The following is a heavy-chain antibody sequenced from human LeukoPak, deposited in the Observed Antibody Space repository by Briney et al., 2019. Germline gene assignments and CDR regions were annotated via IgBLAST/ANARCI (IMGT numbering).Heavy chain of an antibody. D-gene: IGHD4-17*01. CDR2: IKQDGSEK. V-gene: IGHV3-7*01. Sequence: GGSLRLSCAASGFTFSSYWMSWVRQAPGKGLECVANIKQDGSEKYYVDSVKGRFAIFRDNAKRSLYLQMNSLRAEDTAVYYCATAPTEDGDGSSPGYWGQGTLVTVSS. CDR1: GFTFSSYW. CDR3: ATAPTEDGDGSSPGY. J-gene: IGHJ4*02.